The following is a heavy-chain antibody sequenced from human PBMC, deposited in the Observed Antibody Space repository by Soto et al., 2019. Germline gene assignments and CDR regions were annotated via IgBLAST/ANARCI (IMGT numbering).Heavy chain of an antibody. D-gene: IGHD5-12*01. CDR3: ARDGYNIGGMDV. CDR2: IIPIFGTA. V-gene: IGHV1-69*13. Sequence: ASVKLSCKASGGPFSSYAISWVRQAPGQGLEWMGGIIPIFGTANYAQKFQGRVTITADESTSTAYMELSSLRSEDTAVYYCARDGYNIGGMDVWGQGTTVTVSS. J-gene: IGHJ6*02. CDR1: GGPFSSYA.